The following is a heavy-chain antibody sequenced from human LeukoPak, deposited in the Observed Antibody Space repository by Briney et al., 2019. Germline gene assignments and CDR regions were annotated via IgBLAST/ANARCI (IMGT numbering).Heavy chain of an antibody. CDR3: ARLGGYYDPPDY. CDR2: IHHSGDT. Sequence: PSETLSLTCTVSGGSIRSSTYYWAWIRQPPGKGLEWTGTIHHSGDTYYNPSLKSRVTISVDTSKNQFSLNLSSVTAADTAVYYRARLGGYYDPPDYWGQGTLVTVSS. V-gene: IGHV4-39*01. CDR1: GGSIRSSTYY. D-gene: IGHD3-22*01. J-gene: IGHJ4*02.